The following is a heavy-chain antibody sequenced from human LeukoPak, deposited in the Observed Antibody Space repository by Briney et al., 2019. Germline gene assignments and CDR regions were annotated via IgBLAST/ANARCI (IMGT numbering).Heavy chain of an antibody. D-gene: IGHD1-1*01. CDR1: GYTFTSYD. CDR3: ARVVVVDQTTAYEMDV. Sequence: GASVKVSCKASGYTFTSYDINWVLQATGQGLEWMGWMNPNSGNTGYAQKFQGRVTMTRNNSISTGYMELSSLRSENTAVYYCARVVVVDQTTAYEMDVWGQGTTVTVSS. CDR2: MNPNSGNT. J-gene: IGHJ6*02. V-gene: IGHV1-8*01.